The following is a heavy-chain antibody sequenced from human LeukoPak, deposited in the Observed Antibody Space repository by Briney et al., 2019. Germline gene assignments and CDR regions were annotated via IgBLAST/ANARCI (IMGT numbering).Heavy chain of an antibody. CDR1: GYRFTSYW. V-gene: IGHV5-51*01. Sequence: GESLKISCKASGYRFTSYWIGWVRQMPGKGLEWVGIIYPSDSDARYSPSFQGQVTISADKSINTAYLQWSSLKASDTAMYYCARRKYCSSTSCPFDYWGQGTLVTVSS. J-gene: IGHJ4*02. CDR2: IYPSDSDA. D-gene: IGHD2-2*01. CDR3: ARRKYCSSTSCPFDY.